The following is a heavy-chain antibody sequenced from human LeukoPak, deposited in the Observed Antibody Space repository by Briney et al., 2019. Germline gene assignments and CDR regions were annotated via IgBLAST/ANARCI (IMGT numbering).Heavy chain of an antibody. D-gene: IGHD5-12*01. Sequence: GGSLRLSCAASGFTFSSYSMNWVRQAPGKGLEWVSSISSSSSYIYYADSVKGRFTISRDNAKNSLYLQMNSLRAEDTAVYYCAREAPRGYGPAEYFQHWSQGTLVTVSS. CDR3: AREAPRGYGPAEYFQH. V-gene: IGHV3-21*01. CDR2: ISSSSSYI. J-gene: IGHJ1*01. CDR1: GFTFSSYS.